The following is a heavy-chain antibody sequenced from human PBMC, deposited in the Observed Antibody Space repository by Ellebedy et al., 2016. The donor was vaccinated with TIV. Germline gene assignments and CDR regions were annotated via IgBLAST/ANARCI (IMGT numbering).Heavy chain of an antibody. V-gene: IGHV3-30-3*01. CDR3: ARDLDKSSGWYGGAAY. Sequence: GESLKISCAASGFTFSSYDMHWVRQAPGKGLEWVAVISYDGNSKYYADSVKGRFTVSRDNSMTTVYLEMNSLRAEDTALYYCARDLDKSSGWYGGAAYWGQGTQVTVSS. CDR2: ISYDGNSK. J-gene: IGHJ4*02. D-gene: IGHD6-19*01. CDR1: GFTFSSYD.